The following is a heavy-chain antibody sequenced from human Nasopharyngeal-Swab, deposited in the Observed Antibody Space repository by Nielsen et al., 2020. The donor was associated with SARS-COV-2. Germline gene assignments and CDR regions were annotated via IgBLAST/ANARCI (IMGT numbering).Heavy chain of an antibody. Sequence: GESLKISCTASGFTFSSYAMSWVRQAPGTGLEWVSEISGRGGSTYYAESVKGRFTISRDNSKNTLYLQMSSLRAEDTAIYYCAKDLGVESPLWFDYWGQGTLLTVSS. J-gene: IGHJ4*02. CDR3: AKDLGVESPLWFDY. V-gene: IGHV3-23*01. CDR2: ISGRGGST. CDR1: GFTFSSYA. D-gene: IGHD4-23*01.